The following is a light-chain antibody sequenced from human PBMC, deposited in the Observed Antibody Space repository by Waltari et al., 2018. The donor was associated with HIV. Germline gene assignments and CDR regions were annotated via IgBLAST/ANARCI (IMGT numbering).Light chain of an antibody. J-gene: IGLJ1*01. CDR1: SSDVVGYTY. CDR3: SSYTSSSTYV. CDR2: AVS. V-gene: IGLV2-14*03. Sequence: QSALTQPASLSGSPGQSITISCTGTSSDVVGYTYVPWYQQHPGKAPKPMIYAVSNRPSGVSNRFSGSKSGNTASLTISGLQAEDEADYYCSSYTSSSTYVFGTGTKVTVL.